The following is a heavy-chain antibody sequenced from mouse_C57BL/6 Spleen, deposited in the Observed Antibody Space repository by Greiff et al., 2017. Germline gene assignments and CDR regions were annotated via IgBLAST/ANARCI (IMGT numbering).Heavy chain of an antibody. CDR3: ARSDSSGPAWFAY. CDR2: IYPGGGYT. D-gene: IGHD3-2*02. CDR1: GYTFTNYW. J-gene: IGHJ3*01. V-gene: IGHV1-63*01. Sequence: VHLVESGAELVRPGTSVKMSCKASGYTFTNYWIGWAKQRPGHGLEWIGDIYPGGGYTNYNEKFKGKATLTADKSSSTAYMQFSSLTSEDSAIYYCARSDSSGPAWFAYWGQGTLVTVSA.